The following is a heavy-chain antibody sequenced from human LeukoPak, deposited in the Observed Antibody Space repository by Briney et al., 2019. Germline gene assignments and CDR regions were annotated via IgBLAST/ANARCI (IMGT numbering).Heavy chain of an antibody. CDR3: AKEGRSLQTY. Sequence: PGGSLRLSCAASGFMFSSNWMSWVRLAPGKGLEWVANIKEDGTETYYVDSEKGRFTISRDNAKNSLYLRMNSLRVEDTAVYYCAKEGRSLQTYWGQGTLVTVSS. CDR2: IKEDGTET. D-gene: IGHD5-24*01. V-gene: IGHV3-7*03. J-gene: IGHJ4*02. CDR1: GFMFSSNW.